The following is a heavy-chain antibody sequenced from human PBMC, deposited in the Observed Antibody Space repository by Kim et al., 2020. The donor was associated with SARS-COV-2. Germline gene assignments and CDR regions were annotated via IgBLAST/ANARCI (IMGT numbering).Heavy chain of an antibody. CDR2: INHSGRT. J-gene: IGHJ4*02. V-gene: IGHV4-34*01. CDR1: TGSFSGYY. CDR3: ARRLSKTSGSGSHYCDL. D-gene: IGHD3-10*01. Sequence: SETLSLTCAVYTGSFSGYYWSWIRQPPGKGLEWIGEINHSGRTNYNPSLKSRVTISVDTSKNQFSLKLTSVTAADTAEFYCARRLSKTSGSGSHYCDLWGQGTLVTVSS.